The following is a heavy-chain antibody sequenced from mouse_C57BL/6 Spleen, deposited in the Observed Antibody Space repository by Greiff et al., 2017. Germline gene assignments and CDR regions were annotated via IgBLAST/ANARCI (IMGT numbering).Heavy chain of an antibody. D-gene: IGHD4-1*01. J-gene: IGHJ1*03. V-gene: IGHV5-9-1*02. CDR3: TRDMTGTWYFDV. CDR1: GFTFSSYA. Sequence: EVKLMESGEGLVKPGGSLKLSCAASGFTFSSYAMSWVRQTPEKRLEWVAYISSGGDYIYYADTVKGRFTISRDNARNTLYLQMSSLKSEDTAMYYCTRDMTGTWYFDVWGTGTTVTVSS. CDR2: ISSGGDYI.